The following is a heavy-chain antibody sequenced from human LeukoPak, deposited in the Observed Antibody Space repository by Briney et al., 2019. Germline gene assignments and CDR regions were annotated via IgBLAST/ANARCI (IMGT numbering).Heavy chain of an antibody. V-gene: IGHV3-21*01. D-gene: IGHD3-10*01. J-gene: IGHJ4*02. CDR1: GFTFRNYS. Sequence: GGSLRLSCAASGFTFRNYSMNWARQAPGKGLEWVSFISSSRSYIYYADSVKGRFTISRDNAKNSLYLQMNSLRAGDTAVYYCARGSRFGELNYWGQGTLVTASS. CDR3: ARGSRFGELNY. CDR2: ISSSRSYI.